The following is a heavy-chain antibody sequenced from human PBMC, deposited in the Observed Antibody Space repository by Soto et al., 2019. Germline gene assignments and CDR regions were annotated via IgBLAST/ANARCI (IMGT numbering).Heavy chain of an antibody. CDR1: GYSFTSYW. CDR3: ARRSGPRRYYYYGMDV. V-gene: IGHV5-51*01. CDR2: IYPGDSDT. D-gene: IGHD3-3*01. Sequence: PGESLKISCKGSGYSFTSYWIGWVRQMPGKGLEWMGIIYPGDSDTRYSPSFQGQVTISADKSISTAYLQWSSLKASDTAMYYCARRSGPRRYYYYGMDVWGQGTTVTVSS. J-gene: IGHJ6*02.